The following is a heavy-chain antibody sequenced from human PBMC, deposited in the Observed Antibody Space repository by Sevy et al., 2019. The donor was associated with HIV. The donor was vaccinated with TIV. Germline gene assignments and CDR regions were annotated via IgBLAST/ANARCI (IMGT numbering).Heavy chain of an antibody. V-gene: IGHV3-15*01. Sequence: GGSLRLSCAASGFSFSNAWMSWVRQSPGKGLEWVGRIRSKAGGGTTDNAKIVKGKFTISRDDSRDILYLQLNSLETEDTAVYYCTTDHRRDGIVVVPFEYWGQGTLVTVSS. J-gene: IGHJ4*02. CDR1: GFSFSNAW. CDR3: TTDHRRDGIVVVPFEY. CDR2: IRSKAGGGTT. D-gene: IGHD2-15*01.